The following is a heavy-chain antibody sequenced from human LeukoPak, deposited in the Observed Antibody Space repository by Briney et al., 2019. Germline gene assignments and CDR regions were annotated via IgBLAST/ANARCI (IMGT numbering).Heavy chain of an antibody. D-gene: IGHD2-2*01. CDR1: GGSFSGYY. CDR2: INHSGST. V-gene: IGHV4-34*01. Sequence: TSETLSLTCAVYGGSFSGYYWSWIRQPPGKGLEWIGEINHSGSTNYNPSLKSQVTISVDTSKNQFSLKLSSVTAADTAVYYCARVDCSSTSCYCRSWGQGTLVTVSS. CDR3: ARVDCSSTSCYCRS. J-gene: IGHJ5*02.